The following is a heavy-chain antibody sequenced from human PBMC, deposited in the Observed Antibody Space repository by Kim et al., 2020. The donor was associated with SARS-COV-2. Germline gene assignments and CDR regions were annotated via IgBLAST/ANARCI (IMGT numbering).Heavy chain of an antibody. CDR3: AKDLWGRSSGWYSPLYY. CDR1: GFTFSSYG. J-gene: IGHJ6*01. V-gene: IGHV3-30*18. D-gene: IGHD6-19*01. CDR2: ISYDGSNK. Sequence: GGSLRLSCAASGFTFSSYGMHWVRQAPGKGLEWVAVISYDGSNKYYADSVKGRFTISRDNSKNTLYLQMNSLRAEDTAVYYCAKDLWGRSSGWYSPLYY.